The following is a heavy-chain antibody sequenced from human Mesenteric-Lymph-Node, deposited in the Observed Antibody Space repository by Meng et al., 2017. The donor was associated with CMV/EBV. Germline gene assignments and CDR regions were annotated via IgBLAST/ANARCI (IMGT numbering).Heavy chain of an antibody. D-gene: IGHD1-26*01. V-gene: IGHV4-39*07. CDR2: IYYSGST. CDR1: GGSISSSSYY. Sequence: GSLRLSCTVSGGSISSSSYYWGWIRQPPGKGLEWIGSIYYSGSTYYNPSLKSRVTMSVDTSKDQFSLKLSSVTAADTAVYFCEREQYSRRGDHWGQGTLVTVSS. J-gene: IGHJ5*02. CDR3: EREQYSRRGDH.